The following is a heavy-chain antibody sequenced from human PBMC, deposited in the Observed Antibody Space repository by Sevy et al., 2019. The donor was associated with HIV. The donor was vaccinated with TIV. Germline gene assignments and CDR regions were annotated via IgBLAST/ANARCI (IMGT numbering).Heavy chain of an antibody. CDR2: ISGSGGST. V-gene: IGHV3-23*01. D-gene: IGHD6-19*01. CDR3: AKDDRIAVAGQIAFDI. Sequence: GGSRRLSCAASGFTFSSYAMSWVRQAPGKGLEWVSAISGSGGSTYYADSVKGRFTISIDNSKNTLYLQMNSLRAEDTAVYYCAKDDRIAVAGQIAFDIWGQGTMVTVSS. J-gene: IGHJ3*02. CDR1: GFTFSSYA.